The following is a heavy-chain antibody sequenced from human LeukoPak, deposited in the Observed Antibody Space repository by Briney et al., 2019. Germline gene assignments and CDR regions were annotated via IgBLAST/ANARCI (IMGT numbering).Heavy chain of an antibody. Sequence: ASVKVSCKASGYTFTSYAMHWVRQAPGQRLEWMGWINAGNGNTKYSQKFQGRVTITRDTSASTAYMELSSLRSEDTAVYYCARADPQIWFGETIVDYWGQGTLVTVSS. V-gene: IGHV1-3*01. CDR1: GYTFTSYA. J-gene: IGHJ4*02. D-gene: IGHD3-10*01. CDR3: ARADPQIWFGETIVDY. CDR2: INAGNGNT.